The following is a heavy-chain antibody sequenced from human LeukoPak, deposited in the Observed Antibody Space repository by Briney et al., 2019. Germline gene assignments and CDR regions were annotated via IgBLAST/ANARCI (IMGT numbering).Heavy chain of an antibody. Sequence: AAVKVSCKASGYTFTSYYMHWVRHAPGQGLEWMGIINPNGGSTSDAQKFQGRVTMTRDTSTNTVYMELSSLRSEDTAVYYCARGGITTIANFDYWGQGTLVTVSS. V-gene: IGHV1-46*01. J-gene: IGHJ4*02. CDR1: GYTFTSYY. CDR2: INPNGGST. CDR3: ARGGITTIANFDY. D-gene: IGHD3-22*01.